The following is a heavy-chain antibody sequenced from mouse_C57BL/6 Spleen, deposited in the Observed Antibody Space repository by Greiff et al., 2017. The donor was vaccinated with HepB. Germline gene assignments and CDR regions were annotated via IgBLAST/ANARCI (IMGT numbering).Heavy chain of an antibody. CDR3: AREVFYDYDGGDYFDY. Sequence: VQLQQSGPELVKPGASVKISCKASGYTFTDYYMNWVKQSHGKSLEWIGDINPNNGGTSYNQKFKGKATLTVDKSSSTAYMELRSLTSEDSAVYYCAREVFYDYDGGDYFDYWGQGTTLTVSS. CDR1: GYTFTDYY. D-gene: IGHD2-4*01. CDR2: INPNNGGT. V-gene: IGHV1-26*01. J-gene: IGHJ2*01.